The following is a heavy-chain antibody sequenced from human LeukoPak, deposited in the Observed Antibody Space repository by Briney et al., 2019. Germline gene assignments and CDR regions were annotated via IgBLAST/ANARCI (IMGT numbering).Heavy chain of an antibody. D-gene: IGHD4-17*01. CDR2: IYSGGST. V-gene: IGHV3-53*05. CDR1: GFTVSSSY. J-gene: IGHJ4*02. Sequence: PGGSLRLSCAASGFTVSSSYMSWVRQAPGKGLEWVSVIYSGGSTFYAESVKGRFTISRDNSKNTVYLQMNSLTTEDTAVYYCARAIYGDYSFDYWGQGTLVTVSS. CDR3: ARAIYGDYSFDY.